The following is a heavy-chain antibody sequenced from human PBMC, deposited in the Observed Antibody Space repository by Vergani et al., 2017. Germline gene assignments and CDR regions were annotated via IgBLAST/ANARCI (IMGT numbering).Heavy chain of an antibody. V-gene: IGHV2-70*15. J-gene: IGHJ3*02. D-gene: IGHD3-16*01. CDR1: GFSLSTSGMC. CDR2: IDWNDDK. Sequence: QVTLRESGPALVKPTQTLTLTCTFSGFSLSTSGMCVSWIRQPPGKALECLARIDWNDDKYYSTSLKTRRTSSKDTTKNQVILTMTNMDPVDTATYYCARTTGGGDAFDIWGQGTMVTVSS. CDR3: ARTTGGGDAFDI.